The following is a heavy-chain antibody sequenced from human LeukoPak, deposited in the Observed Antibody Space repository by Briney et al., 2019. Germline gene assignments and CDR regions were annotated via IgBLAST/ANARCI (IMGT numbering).Heavy chain of an antibody. J-gene: IGHJ5*02. CDR2: ISAYNGNT. Sequence: ASVKVSCKASGYTFTSYGISWVRQAPGQGLEWMGWISAYNGNTNYAQKLQGRVTMTTDTSTSTAYMELRSLRSDVTAVYYCARDIPLYGPGSRNWFDPWGQGTLVTVSS. CDR1: GYTFTSYG. D-gene: IGHD3-10*01. CDR3: ARDIPLYGPGSRNWFDP. V-gene: IGHV1-18*01.